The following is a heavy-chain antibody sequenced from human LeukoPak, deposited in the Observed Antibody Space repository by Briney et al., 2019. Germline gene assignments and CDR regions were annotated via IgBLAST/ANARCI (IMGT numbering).Heavy chain of an antibody. D-gene: IGHD3-22*01. J-gene: IGHJ4*02. V-gene: IGHV1-18*01. CDR1: GYTFTSYG. CDR2: ISAYNGNT. Sequence: ASVKVSCKASGYTFTSYGISWVRQAPGQGLEWMGWISAYNGNTNYAQKLQGRVTMTTDTSTSTAYTELRSLRSDDTAVYYCARDHPGTYYYDSSGYYAYWGQGTLVTVSS. CDR3: ARDHPGTYYYDSSGYYAY.